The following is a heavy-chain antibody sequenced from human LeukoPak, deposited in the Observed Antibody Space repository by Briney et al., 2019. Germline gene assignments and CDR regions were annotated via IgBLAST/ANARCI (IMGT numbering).Heavy chain of an antibody. CDR2: ISGNGDIT. Sequence: GGSLRLSCAASGFTFSNYAMSWVRQAPGKGLEWVSAISGNGDITYYTDSVKGRFTISGDNSKNTLYLQMDSLRAEDTAIYYCAKVTGGDMITYGGLDYWGQGTLVTVSS. V-gene: IGHV3-23*01. D-gene: IGHD3-16*01. CDR1: GFTFSNYA. J-gene: IGHJ4*02. CDR3: AKVTGGDMITYGGLDY.